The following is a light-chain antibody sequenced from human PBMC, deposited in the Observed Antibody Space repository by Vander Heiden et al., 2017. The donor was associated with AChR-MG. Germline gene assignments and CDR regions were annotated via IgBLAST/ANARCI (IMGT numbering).Light chain of an antibody. J-gene: IGKJ1*01. CDR1: QSLASTY. CDR3: QHYDSSRT. V-gene: IGKV3-20*01. CDR2: AAS. Sequence: EIVLTQSPGTLSLSLGERATLSCRASQSLASTYLAWYQQKPGQAPRLLIDAASSRASGIPDRCSGRGSGTDFTLTISRLEPGDFAVYYCQHYDSSRTFGQGTKV.